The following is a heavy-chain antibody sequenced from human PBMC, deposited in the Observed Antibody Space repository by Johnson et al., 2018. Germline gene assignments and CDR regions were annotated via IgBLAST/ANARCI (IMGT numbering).Heavy chain of an antibody. J-gene: IGHJ6*02. CDR3: ARDLGIAARPDYYYYYGMDV. CDR2: ISSSSSTI. V-gene: IGHV3-48*02. D-gene: IGHD6-6*01. CDR1: GFTFSSYS. Sequence: VQLVQSGGGLVQPGGSLRLSCAASGFTFSSYSMNWVRQAPGKGLEWVSYISSSSSTIYYADSVKGRFTISRDNAKNSLYLQMNSLRDEYTAVYYCARDLGIAARPDYYYYYGMDVWGQGTTVTVSS.